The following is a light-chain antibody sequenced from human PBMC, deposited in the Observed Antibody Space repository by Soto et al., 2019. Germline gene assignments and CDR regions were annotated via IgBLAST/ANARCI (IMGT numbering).Light chain of an antibody. CDR1: QSVTSTY. Sequence: EFVLTQSPGTLSLSPGERATLSCRASQSVTSTYLAWYQQRPGQSPRLLIYAAYSRATGIPDRFRGSGSGTDFTLTISRLEPEDFAVYYCQQYGTSPQTFGQGTKVDIK. CDR2: AAY. V-gene: IGKV3-20*01. CDR3: QQYGTSPQT. J-gene: IGKJ1*01.